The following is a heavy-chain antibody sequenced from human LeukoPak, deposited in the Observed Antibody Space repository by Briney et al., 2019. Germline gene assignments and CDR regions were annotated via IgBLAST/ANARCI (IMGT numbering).Heavy chain of an antibody. Sequence: GGSLRLSCAASGFTFTTYAMSWVRQAPGKGMEWVSAISGSGGSTYYADSVKGRFTISRDNFKNTLYLQMNSLRAEDTAVYYCAKDSNRAYDFWSGNWGQGTLVTVSS. CDR3: AKDSNRAYDFWSGN. D-gene: IGHD3-3*01. CDR2: ISGSGGST. CDR1: GFTFTTYA. V-gene: IGHV3-23*01. J-gene: IGHJ4*02.